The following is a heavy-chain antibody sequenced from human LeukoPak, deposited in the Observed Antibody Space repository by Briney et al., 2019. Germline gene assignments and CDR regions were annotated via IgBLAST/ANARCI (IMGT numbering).Heavy chain of an antibody. CDR3: ARGPRDLVVYSSGWYGAWFDP. CDR1: GGSISSYY. V-gene: IGHV4-59*12. Sequence: SETLSLTCTVSGGSISSYYWSWIRQPPGKGLEWIGYIYYSGSTNYNPSLKSRVTISVDTSKNQFSLKLSSVTAADTAVYYCARGPRDLVVYSSGWYGAWFDPWGQGTLVTVSS. J-gene: IGHJ5*02. CDR2: IYYSGST. D-gene: IGHD6-19*01.